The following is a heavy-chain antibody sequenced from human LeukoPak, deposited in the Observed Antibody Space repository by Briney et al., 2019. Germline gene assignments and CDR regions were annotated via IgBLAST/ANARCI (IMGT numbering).Heavy chain of an antibody. V-gene: IGHV4-34*01. CDR3: ARDGYYDSSGYSNGFDP. CDR2: IYHSGST. CDR1: GGSFSGYY. Sequence: SETLSLTCAVCGGSFSGYYWGWIRRPPGKGLEWIGYIYHSGSTYYNPSLKSRVTISVDRSKNQFSLKLSSVTAADTAVYYCARDGYYDSSGYSNGFDPWGQGTLVTVSS. J-gene: IGHJ5*02. D-gene: IGHD3-22*01.